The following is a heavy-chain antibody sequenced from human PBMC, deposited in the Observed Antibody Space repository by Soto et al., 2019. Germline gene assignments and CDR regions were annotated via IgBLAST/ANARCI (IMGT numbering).Heavy chain of an antibody. V-gene: IGHV1-69*13. Sequence: ASVKVSCKASGGTFSSYAISWVRQVPGQGLEWMGGIIPIFGTANYAQKFQGRVTITADESTSTAYMELSSLRSEDTAVYYCARDKGSYDFWSGYSIGPYGMDVWGQGKRSPSP. D-gene: IGHD3-3*01. CDR3: ARDKGSYDFWSGYSIGPYGMDV. J-gene: IGHJ6*02. CDR1: GGTFSSYA. CDR2: IIPIFGTA.